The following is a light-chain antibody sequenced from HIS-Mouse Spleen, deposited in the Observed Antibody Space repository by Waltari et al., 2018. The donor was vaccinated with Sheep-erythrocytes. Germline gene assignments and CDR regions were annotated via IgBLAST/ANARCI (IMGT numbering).Light chain of an antibody. V-gene: IGLV1-36*01. CDR1: SSNIGNNA. J-gene: IGLJ2*01. CDR2: YDD. Sequence: QSVLTQPPSVSEAPRQRVTISCPGSSSNIGNNAVHWYQQLPGKAPKLLIYYDDLLPSGVSDRFSGSKSGTSASLAISGLQSEDEADYYCAAWDDSLNGVVFGGGTKLTVL. CDR3: AAWDDSLNGVV.